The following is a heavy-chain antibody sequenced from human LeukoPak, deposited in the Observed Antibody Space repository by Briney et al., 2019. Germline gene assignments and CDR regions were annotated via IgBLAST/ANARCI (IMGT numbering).Heavy chain of an antibody. Sequence: SETLSLTCAVYGGSFSGYYWSWIRQPPGKGLEWIGEINHSGSTNYNPSLKSRVTTSVDTSKNQFSLKLSSVTAADTAAYYCARGGVVRGVIMRLDYWGQGTLVTVSS. V-gene: IGHV4-34*01. J-gene: IGHJ4*02. CDR1: GGSFSGYY. CDR2: INHSGST. D-gene: IGHD3-10*01. CDR3: ARGGVVRGVIMRLDY.